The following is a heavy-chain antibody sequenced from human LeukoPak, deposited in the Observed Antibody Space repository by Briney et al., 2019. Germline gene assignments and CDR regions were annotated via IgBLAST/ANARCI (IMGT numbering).Heavy chain of an antibody. D-gene: IGHD6-13*01. J-gene: IGHJ4*02. CDR2: ISSSSIYI. Sequence: GGSLRLSCAASGFIFSIYSMNWVRQAPGKGLEWFSSISSSSIYIYYADSVKGRFTISRDNAKNSLYLQMNSLRAEDTAVYYCARGSRGNIAAAGHFDYWGQGTLVTVSS. CDR3: ARGSRGNIAAAGHFDY. V-gene: IGHV3-21*01. CDR1: GFIFSIYS.